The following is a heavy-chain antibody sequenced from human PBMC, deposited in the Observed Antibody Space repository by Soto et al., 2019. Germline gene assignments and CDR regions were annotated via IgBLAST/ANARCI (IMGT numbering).Heavy chain of an antibody. V-gene: IGHV3-23*01. CDR3: ASDLPPEGASGYYL. J-gene: IGHJ4*02. CDR1: GFTFSSYA. Sequence: PGGSLRLSCAASGFTFSSYAMSWVRQAPGKGLEWVSAISGSGGSTYYADSVKGRFTISRDNSKNTLYLQMNSLRAEDTAVYYCASDLPPEGASGYYLWGRGTLVTVSS. D-gene: IGHD3-22*01. CDR2: ISGSGGST.